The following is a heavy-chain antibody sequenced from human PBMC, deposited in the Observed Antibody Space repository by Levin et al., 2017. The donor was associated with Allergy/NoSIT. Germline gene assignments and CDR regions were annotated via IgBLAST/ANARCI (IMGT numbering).Heavy chain of an antibody. V-gene: IGHV4-59*08. J-gene: IGHJ4*02. Sequence: PSETLSLTCTVSGGSISSYYWSWIRQPPGKGLEWIGYIYYSGSTNYNPSLKSRVTISVDTSKNQFSLKLSSVTAADTAVYYCASLLYYGSGSRGDYWGQGTLVTVSS. CDR2: IYYSGST. CDR3: ASLLYYGSGSRGDY. D-gene: IGHD3-10*01. CDR1: GGSISSYY.